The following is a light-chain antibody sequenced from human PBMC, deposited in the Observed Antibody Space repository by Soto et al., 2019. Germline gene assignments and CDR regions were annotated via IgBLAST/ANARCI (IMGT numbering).Light chain of an antibody. J-gene: IGLJ2*01. CDR2: GNH. Sequence: QSVLTQPPSMSGAPGQRVTISCTGSSSNIGAGYDVHWYQQLPGTAPKLLIYGNHNRPSGVPDRFSGSKSGTSASLTITGLQAEDEANYYCQSYDNRPHVIFGGGTKVTVL. CDR1: SSNIGAGYD. V-gene: IGLV1-40*01. CDR3: QSYDNRPHVI.